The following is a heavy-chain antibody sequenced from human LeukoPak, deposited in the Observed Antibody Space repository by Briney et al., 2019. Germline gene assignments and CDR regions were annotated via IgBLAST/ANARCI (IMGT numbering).Heavy chain of an antibody. V-gene: IGHV1-8*03. CDR3: ARGPVYCSSTSCLYYFDY. CDR2: MSPNSGNT. CDR1: GYTFTSYD. J-gene: IGHJ4*02. Sequence: EASVKVSCKASGYTFTSYDINWVRQATGQGLEWMGWMSPNSGNTGYAQKFQGRVTITRNTSISTAYMELSSLRSEDTAVYYCARGPVYCSSTSCLYYFDYWGQGTLVTVSS. D-gene: IGHD2-2*01.